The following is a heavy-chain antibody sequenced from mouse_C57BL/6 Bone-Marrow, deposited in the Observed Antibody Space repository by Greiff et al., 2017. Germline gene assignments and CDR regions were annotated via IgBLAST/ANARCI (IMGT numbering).Heavy chain of an antibody. CDR1: GYAFSSSW. J-gene: IGHJ2*01. V-gene: IGHV1-82*01. D-gene: IGHD2-2*01. Sequence: QVQLQQSGPELVKPGASVKISCKASGYAFSSSWMNWVKQRPGKGLEWIGRIYPGDGDTNYNGKFKGKATLTAAKSSSTAYMQLSSLTSEDSAVCFYAYPGSFDYWGQGTTLTVSS. CDR2: IYPGDGDT. CDR3: AYPGSFDY.